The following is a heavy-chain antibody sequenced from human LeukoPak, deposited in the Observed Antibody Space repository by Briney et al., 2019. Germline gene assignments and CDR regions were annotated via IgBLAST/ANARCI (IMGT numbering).Heavy chain of an antibody. CDR3: ASHGATY. CDR1: GFTFSSYS. J-gene: IGHJ4*02. Sequence: PGGSLRLSCAASGFTFSSYSMNWVRQAPGKGLEWVSCITSSNNIYYADSVKGRFTISRDNAKNSLYLQMNSLRAEDTAVYYCASHGATYWGQGILVTVSS. D-gene: IGHD1-26*01. V-gene: IGHV3-21*01. CDR2: ITSSNNI.